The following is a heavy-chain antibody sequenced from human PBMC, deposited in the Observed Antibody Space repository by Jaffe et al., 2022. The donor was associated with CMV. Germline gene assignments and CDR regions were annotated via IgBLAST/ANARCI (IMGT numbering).Heavy chain of an antibody. Sequence: QVQLVQSGAEVKKPGASVKVSCKASGYTFTSYDINWVRQATGQGLEWMGWMNPNSGNTGYAQKFQGRVTMTRNTSISTAYMELSSLRSEDTAVYYCARVPYHSSSWYVGFLDPWGQGTLVTVSS. V-gene: IGHV1-8*01. J-gene: IGHJ5*02. D-gene: IGHD6-13*01. CDR2: MNPNSGNT. CDR3: ARVPYHSSSWYVGFLDP. CDR1: GYTFTSYD.